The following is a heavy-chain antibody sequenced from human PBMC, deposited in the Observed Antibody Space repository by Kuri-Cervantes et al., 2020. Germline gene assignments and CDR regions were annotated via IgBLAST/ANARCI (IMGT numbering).Heavy chain of an antibody. Sequence: GESLKISCAASGFTFSSYGMHWVRQAPGKGLEWVAVIWYDGSNKYYADSVKGRFTISRDNSKNTLYLQMNSLRAEDTAVYYCAGLGYCSGGSCEGYFDYWGQGILVTVSS. J-gene: IGHJ4*02. CDR2: IWYDGSNK. D-gene: IGHD2-15*01. V-gene: IGHV3-33*08. CDR3: AGLGYCSGGSCEGYFDY. CDR1: GFTFSSYG.